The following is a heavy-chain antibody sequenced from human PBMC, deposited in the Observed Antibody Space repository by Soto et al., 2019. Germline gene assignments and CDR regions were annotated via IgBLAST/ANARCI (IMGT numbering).Heavy chain of an antibody. V-gene: IGHV4-34*01. J-gene: IGHJ4*02. CDR2: INHSGST. Sequence: SETLSLTCAVYGGSFSGYYWSWIRQPPGKGLEWIGEINHSGSTNYNPSLKSRVTISVDTSKNQFSLKLSSVTAADTAVYYCASSTGAFAAYWGQGTLVTVSS. CDR3: ASSTGAFAAY. CDR1: GGSFSGYY. D-gene: IGHD1-26*01.